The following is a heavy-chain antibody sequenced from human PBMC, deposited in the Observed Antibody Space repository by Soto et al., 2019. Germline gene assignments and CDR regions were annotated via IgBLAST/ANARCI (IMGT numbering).Heavy chain of an antibody. Sequence: ASVKVSCKASGYTFTSYAMHWVRQAPGQRLEWMGWINAGNGNTKYSQEFQGRVTITRDTSASTAYMELSSLRSEDTAVYYCARDAAGLYSSSWYWDYWGQGTLVTVSS. D-gene: IGHD6-13*01. J-gene: IGHJ4*02. CDR3: ARDAAGLYSSSWYWDY. CDR2: INAGNGNT. CDR1: GYTFTSYA. V-gene: IGHV1-3*01.